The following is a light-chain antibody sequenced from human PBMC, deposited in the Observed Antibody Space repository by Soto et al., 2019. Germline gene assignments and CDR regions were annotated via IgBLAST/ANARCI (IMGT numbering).Light chain of an antibody. V-gene: IGKV1-6*01. Sequence: AIQMTQSPSSLSASVGDRVTITCRASQDIRNDLGWYQQKPGKTPKLLIFVASSLQSGVPSRFSGSGSGTDFTLTISSLQPEDFATYYCLQDFNYPWTFGQGTKVEIE. CDR3: LQDFNYPWT. CDR2: VAS. CDR1: QDIRND. J-gene: IGKJ1*01.